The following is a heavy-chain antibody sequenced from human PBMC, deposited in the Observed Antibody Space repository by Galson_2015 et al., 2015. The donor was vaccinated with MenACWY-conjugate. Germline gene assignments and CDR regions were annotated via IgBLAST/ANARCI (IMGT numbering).Heavy chain of an antibody. CDR1: GFTFSNYW. V-gene: IGHV3-74*01. CDR3: SRGGEAKLIIVGGISDI. J-gene: IGHJ3*02. Sequence: SLRLSCAASGFTFSNYWMHWVRQGPGKGLEWLSRIDNDGNRITYADSVKGRFTISRDNAKNTLYLQINSVRADDTAVYYCSRGGEAKLIIVGGISDIWGKGQRSPSLQ. D-gene: IGHD1-26*01. CDR2: IDNDGNRI.